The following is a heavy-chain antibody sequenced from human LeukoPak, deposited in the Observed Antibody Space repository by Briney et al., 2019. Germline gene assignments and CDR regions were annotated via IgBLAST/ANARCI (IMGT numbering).Heavy chain of an antibody. V-gene: IGHV3-11*01. CDR3: ARTAYYYDSSGYDDAFDI. CDR1: GFTFSDYC. Sequence: GGSLRLSCAASGFTFSDYCMSWIRQAPGRGLEWVSHISRSGSTRYYADSLKGRFTISRDNAKNSLYLQMNSLRAEDTAVYYCARTAYYYDSSGYDDAFDIWGQGTMVTVSS. CDR2: ISRSGSTR. D-gene: IGHD3-22*01. J-gene: IGHJ3*02.